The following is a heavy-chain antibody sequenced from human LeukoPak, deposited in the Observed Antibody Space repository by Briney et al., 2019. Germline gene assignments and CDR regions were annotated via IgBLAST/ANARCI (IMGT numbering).Heavy chain of an antibody. V-gene: IGHV4-34*01. J-gene: IGHJ3*02. Sequence: SETLSLTCAVYGGSFSGYYWSWIRQPPGKGLEWIGEINHSGSTNYNPSLKSRVTISVDTSKNQFSLKLSSVTAADTAVYYCARDLGLARYRNAFDIWGQGTMVTVSS. D-gene: IGHD1-14*01. CDR1: GGSFSGYY. CDR3: ARDLGLARYRNAFDI. CDR2: INHSGST.